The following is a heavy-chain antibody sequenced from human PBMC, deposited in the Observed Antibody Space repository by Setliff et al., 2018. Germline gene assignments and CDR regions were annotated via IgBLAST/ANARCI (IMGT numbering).Heavy chain of an antibody. Sequence: TLSLTCTVSGGSIRSSSYYWGWIRQPPGKGLEWIGSIYYSGSTYYNPSLKSRVTISVDTSKNRFSLKLSSVTAADTAVYYCARVSQYSSGWYYYYYGMDVWGQGTTVTVSS. CDR1: GGSIRSSSYY. CDR3: ARVSQYSSGWYYYYYGMDV. J-gene: IGHJ6*02. D-gene: IGHD6-19*01. CDR2: IYYSGST. V-gene: IGHV4-39*07.